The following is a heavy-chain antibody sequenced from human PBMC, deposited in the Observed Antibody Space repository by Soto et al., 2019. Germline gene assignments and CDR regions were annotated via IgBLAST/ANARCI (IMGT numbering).Heavy chain of an antibody. Sequence: PSGTLFLNCTVPGGSLSSYYWSWIRPPPGKGLEWIGYIYYSGSTNYNPSLKSRVTISVDTSKNQFSLKLSSVTAADTAVYYCARSYCSGGSCLDYWGQGTPVTVSS. J-gene: IGHJ4*02. CDR2: IYYSGST. D-gene: IGHD2-15*01. V-gene: IGHV4-59*01. CDR1: GGSLSSYY. CDR3: ARSYCSGGSCLDY.